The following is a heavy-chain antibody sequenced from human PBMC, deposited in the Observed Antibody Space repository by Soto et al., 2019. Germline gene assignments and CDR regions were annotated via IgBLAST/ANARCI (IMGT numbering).Heavy chain of an antibody. J-gene: IGHJ6*02. CDR3: ARHQYSSGFYYYYGMDV. D-gene: IGHD6-19*01. CDR2: MNPNSGNT. V-gene: IGHV1-8*01. Sequence: GDSVKVSCKASGYTFTSYDINWVRQATGQGLEWMGWMNPNSGNTGYAQKFQGRVTMTRNTSISTAYMELSSLRSEDTAVYYCARHQYSSGFYYYYGMDVWGQGTTVTVSS. CDR1: GYTFTSYD.